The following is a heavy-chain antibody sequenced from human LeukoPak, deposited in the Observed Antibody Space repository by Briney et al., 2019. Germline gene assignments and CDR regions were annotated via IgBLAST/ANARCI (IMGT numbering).Heavy chain of an antibody. J-gene: IGHJ6*03. CDR2: IRYDGSNK. V-gene: IGHV3-30*02. CDR1: GFTFSSYG. D-gene: IGHD3-10*01. Sequence: PGGSLRLSCAASGFTFSSYGMHWVRQAPGKGLEGVAFIRYDGSNKYYADSVKGRFTISRDNSKNTLYLQMNSLRAEDTAVYYCASGSGSYRTPYYYMDVWGTGTTVTVSS. CDR3: ASGSGSYRTPYYYMDV.